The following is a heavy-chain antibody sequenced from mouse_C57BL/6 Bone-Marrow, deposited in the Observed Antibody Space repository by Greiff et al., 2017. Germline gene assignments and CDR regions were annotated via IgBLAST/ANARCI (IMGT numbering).Heavy chain of an antibody. CDR2: ISDGGSYT. CDR1: GFTFSSYA. J-gene: IGHJ3*01. CDR3: ARRGNYGSGFAY. V-gene: IGHV5-4*01. D-gene: IGHD2-1*01. Sequence: EVQRVESGGGLVKPGGSLKLSCAASGFTFSSYAMSWVRQTPEKRLEWVATISDGGSYTYYPDNVKGRFTISRDNAKNTLFLQRTSLRSEDTDMYYCARRGNYGSGFAYWGQGTLVTVSA.